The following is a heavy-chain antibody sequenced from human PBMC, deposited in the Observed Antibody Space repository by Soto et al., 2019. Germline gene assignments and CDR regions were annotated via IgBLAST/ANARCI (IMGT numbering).Heavy chain of an antibody. D-gene: IGHD3-22*01. CDR2: ISDDGSNK. Sequence: QVQLVESGGGVVQPGRSLRLSCAASGFTFSSYGMHWVRQAPGKGLEWVAVISDDGSNKYYADSVKGRFTISRDNSKNTLYLQMNSLRAEDTAVYYCAKDHGAYYYDSSVEGYFDYWGQGTLVTVSS. V-gene: IGHV3-30*18. CDR1: GFTFSSYG. J-gene: IGHJ4*02. CDR3: AKDHGAYYYDSSVEGYFDY.